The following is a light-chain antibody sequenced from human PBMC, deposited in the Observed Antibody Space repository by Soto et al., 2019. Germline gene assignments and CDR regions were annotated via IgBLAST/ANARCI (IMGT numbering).Light chain of an antibody. V-gene: IGKV1-39*01. CDR3: QQSYSTPLR. J-gene: IGKJ4*02. Sequence: DIQMTQSPSSLSASVGDRVTITCRASQSISSYLNWYPQKPGKAPKLLIYDACSLQSGVPSRISGSGSGTDFTLAISTQQSEDFATYYWQQSYSTPLRCGGGTKVEIK. CDR2: DAC. CDR1: QSISSY.